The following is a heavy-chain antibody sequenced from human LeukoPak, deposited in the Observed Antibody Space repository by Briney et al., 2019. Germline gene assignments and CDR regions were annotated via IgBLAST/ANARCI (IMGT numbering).Heavy chain of an antibody. CDR3: ARTSAPAEYFQH. Sequence: PGGSLRLSCAASGFTFSDYYMSWIRQAPGKGLEWVSYISSSGSTIYYADSVKSRFTISRDNAKNSLYLQMNSLRAEDTAEYYCARTSAPAEYFQHWGQGTLVTVSS. CDR2: ISSSGSTI. CDR1: GFTFSDYY. J-gene: IGHJ1*01. V-gene: IGHV3-11*01. D-gene: IGHD3-3*01.